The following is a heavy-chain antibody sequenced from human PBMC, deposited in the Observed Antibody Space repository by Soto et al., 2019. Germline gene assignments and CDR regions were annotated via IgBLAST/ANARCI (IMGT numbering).Heavy chain of an antibody. V-gene: IGHV1-18*01. CDR1: GYTFTSYG. D-gene: IGHD3-22*01. J-gene: IGHJ3*01. CDR3: ARDSYFFSSGYLSYDAFYF. CDR2: ISAYNGNT. Sequence: ASVKVSCKASGYTFTSYGISWVRQAPGQGLEWMGWISAYNGNTNYAQKLQGRVTMTTDTSTSTAYMELRSLRSDDTAVYYCARDSYFFSSGYLSYDAFYFCGQGTLVT.